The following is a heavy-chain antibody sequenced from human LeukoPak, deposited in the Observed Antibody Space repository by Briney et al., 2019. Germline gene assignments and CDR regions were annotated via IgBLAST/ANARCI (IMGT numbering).Heavy chain of an antibody. V-gene: IGHV4-31*03. CDR2: IYYSGGT. J-gene: IGHJ3*02. D-gene: IGHD1-26*01. CDR1: GGSISSGGYY. CDR3: ARDRSYYRAFDI. Sequence: SQTLSLTCTVSGGSISSGGYYWSWIRQHPGKGLEWIGYIYYSGGTYYNPSLKSRVTISVDTSKDQFSLKLSSVTAADTAVYYCARDRSYYRAFDIWGQGTMVTVSS.